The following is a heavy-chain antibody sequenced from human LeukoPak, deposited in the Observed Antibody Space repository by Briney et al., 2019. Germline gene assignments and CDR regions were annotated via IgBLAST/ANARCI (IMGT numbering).Heavy chain of an antibody. CDR1: GYTFTNYG. CDR3: ARDQHDHVWGSYSPYFDY. J-gene: IGHJ4*02. V-gene: IGHV1-18*01. CDR2: INPYNGNT. Sequence: ASVTVSCKASGYTFTNYGISWVRQAPGQGLEWMGNINPYNGNTNYAQNLQGRVTMTTDTSTNTAYMELRSLRSDDTAVYYCARDQHDHVWGSYSPYFDYWGQGTLVTVSS. D-gene: IGHD3-16*01.